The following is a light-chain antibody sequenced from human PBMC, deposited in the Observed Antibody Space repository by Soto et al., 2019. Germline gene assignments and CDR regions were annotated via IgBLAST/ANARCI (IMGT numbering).Light chain of an antibody. CDR1: QGISNF. CDR2: AAS. CDR3: QKYSSVIT. J-gene: IGKJ5*01. V-gene: IGKV1-27*01. Sequence: DIQMTQSPSSLSASVGDRVTMTCRASQGISNFLAWYQQKPGKVPKLLISAASTLQSGVPSRFSGSGSGTDFTLTITSLQPEDVATYYCQKYSSVITFGQGTRLEI.